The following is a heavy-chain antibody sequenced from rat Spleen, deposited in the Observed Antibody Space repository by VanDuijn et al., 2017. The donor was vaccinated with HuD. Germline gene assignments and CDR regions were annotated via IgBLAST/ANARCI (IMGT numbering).Heavy chain of an antibody. D-gene: IGHD1-2*01. J-gene: IGHJ3*01. V-gene: IGHV5-25*01. Sequence: EVQLVESGGGLVQPGRSMKLSCAASGLSFSNYYMAWVWQGPTKGLEWVASISYDGSATYYRDSVKGRFTISRDNAENTVYLQMNSLRSEDTATYYCARHKYSSYGWFAYWGQGTLVTVSS. CDR3: ARHKYSSYGWFAY. CDR1: GLSFSNYY. CDR2: ISYDGSAT.